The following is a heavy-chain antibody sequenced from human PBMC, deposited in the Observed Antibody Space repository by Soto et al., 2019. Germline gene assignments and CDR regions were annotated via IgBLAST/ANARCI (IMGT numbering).Heavy chain of an antibody. CDR3: ARDDSIRMDV. Sequence: EVQLVESGGGLVQPGGSLRLSCAASGFTFSSYWMSWVRQAPGTGLEWVANIKQDGSEKYYVDSVKGRLTISRDNAKNSLYLQMNSLRAEDTAVYYCARDDSIRMDVWGKWTTPTVSS. CDR1: GFTFSSYW. CDR2: IKQDGSEK. V-gene: IGHV3-7*01. D-gene: IGHD3-22*01. J-gene: IGHJ6*04.